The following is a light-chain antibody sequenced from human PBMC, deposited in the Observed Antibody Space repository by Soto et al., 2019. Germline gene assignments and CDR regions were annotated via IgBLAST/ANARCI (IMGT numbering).Light chain of an antibody. J-gene: IGLJ2*01. CDR2: EVS. CDR1: SSDVGSYNL. V-gene: IGLV2-23*02. Sequence: ALTQPASVSGSPGQSITIPCTGASSDVGSYNLVSWYQQHPGKAPKLMIYEVSRRPSGISNRFSGSKSGNTASLTISGLQAEDEADYYCCSYAGSPTFVIFGGGTKLTVL. CDR3: CSYAGSPTFVI.